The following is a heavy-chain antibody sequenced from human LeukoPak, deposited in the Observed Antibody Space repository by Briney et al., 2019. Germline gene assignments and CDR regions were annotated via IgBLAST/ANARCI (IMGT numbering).Heavy chain of an antibody. V-gene: IGHV3-30*04. CDR3: AELGITMIGGV. D-gene: IGHD3-10*02. CDR1: GFNFSNYA. J-gene: IGHJ6*04. Sequence: GGSLRLSCATSGFNFSNYAMNWVRQAPGKGLEWVAVISDDGGKKYYGDSVKGRFTISRDKFKNTLSLQMNSLRAEDTAVYYCAELGITMIGGVWGKGTTVTISS. CDR2: ISDDGGKK.